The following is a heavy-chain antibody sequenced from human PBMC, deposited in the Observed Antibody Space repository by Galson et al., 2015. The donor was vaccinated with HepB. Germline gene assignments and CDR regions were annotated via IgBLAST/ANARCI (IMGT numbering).Heavy chain of an antibody. CDR2: IWYDGSNK. CDR3: ARETSGYCSGGSCYSYYYYYYMDV. Sequence: SLRLSCAASGFTFSSYGMHWVRQAPGKGLEWVAVIWYDGSNKYYADSVKGRFTISRDNSKNTLYLQMNSLRAEDTAVYYCARETSGYCSGGSCYSYYYYYYMDVWGKGTTVTVSS. J-gene: IGHJ6*03. V-gene: IGHV3-33*01. D-gene: IGHD2-15*01. CDR1: GFTFSSYG.